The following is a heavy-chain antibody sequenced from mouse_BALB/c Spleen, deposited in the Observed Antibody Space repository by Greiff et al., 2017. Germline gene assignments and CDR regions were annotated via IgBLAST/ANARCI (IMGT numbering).Heavy chain of an antibody. CDR3: ARERTPYDYFDY. CDR1: GYSITSGYY. J-gene: IGHJ2*01. D-gene: IGHD2-3*01. V-gene: IGHV3-6*02. Sequence: ESGPGLVKPSQSLSLTCSVTGYSITSGYYWNWLRQFPGNKLEWMGYISYDGSNNYNPSLKNRISITRDTSKNQFFLKLNSVTTEDTATYYCARERTPYDYFDYWGQGTTLTVSS. CDR2: ISYDGSN.